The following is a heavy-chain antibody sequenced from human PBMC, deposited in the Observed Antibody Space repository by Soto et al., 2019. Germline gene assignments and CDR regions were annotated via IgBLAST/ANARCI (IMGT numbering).Heavy chain of an antibody. CDR3: AKEMIASTVADFFDY. D-gene: IGHD6-19*01. V-gene: IGHV3-23*01. CDR2: ITASGVTT. Sequence: EVQLLESGGGLVQPGGSLRLSCAASGFTFSNYAMTWVRQAPGKGLEWVATITASGVTTYYADSVKGRFTISRDNSTNTLYLQTPNLRADDTALYYCAKEMIASTVADFFDYWCQGTLVTVSS. CDR1: GFTFSNYA. J-gene: IGHJ4*02.